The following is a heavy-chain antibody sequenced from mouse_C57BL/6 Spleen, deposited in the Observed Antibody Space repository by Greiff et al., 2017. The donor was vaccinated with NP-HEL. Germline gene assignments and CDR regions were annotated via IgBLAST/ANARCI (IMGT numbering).Heavy chain of an antibody. V-gene: IGHV2-2*01. Sequence: QVQLQQSGPGLVQPSQSLSITCTVSGFSLTSYGVHWVRQSPGTGLEWLGVIWRGGSTDYNAAFISRLSISKDNSKSQVFFKMNSLQADDTAIYCCARNRGSSYMDYWGQGTTLTVSS. D-gene: IGHD1-1*01. CDR3: ARNRGSSYMDY. CDR1: GFSLTSYG. CDR2: IWRGGST. J-gene: IGHJ2*01.